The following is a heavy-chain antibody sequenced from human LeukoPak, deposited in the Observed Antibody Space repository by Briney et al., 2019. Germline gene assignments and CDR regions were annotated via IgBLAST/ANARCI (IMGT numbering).Heavy chain of an antibody. J-gene: IGHJ4*02. D-gene: IGHD1-1*01. CDR1: VFTLGIFS. CDR2: VNPSGDST. CDR3: AKYRAGAPWAD. V-gene: IGHV3-23*05. Sequence: PGGPLRLSCAPSVFTLGIFSMTGVRQAPRERLEWGSTVNPSGDSTYYANPAKGRFTISRDNSRDTIFLQMESLRAGDTAIYFCAKYRAGAPWADWGQGTLVTVSS.